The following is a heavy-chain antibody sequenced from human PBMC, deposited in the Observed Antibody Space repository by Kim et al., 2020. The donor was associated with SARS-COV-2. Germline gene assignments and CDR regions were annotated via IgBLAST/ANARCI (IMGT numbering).Heavy chain of an antibody. D-gene: IGHD1-26*01. V-gene: IGHV3-33*03. CDR3: ATIVGAYEAFDI. CDR1: GITFSRFG. Sequence: GGSLRLSCTTSGITFSRFGIHWVRQAPGRVLEWVANIWYDGSKKHFADSVQGRISISRDNSKNTVYLEMRSLTFEDTAVYYCATIVGAYEAFDIWGQGTMVTVSS. J-gene: IGHJ3*02. CDR2: IWYDGSKK.